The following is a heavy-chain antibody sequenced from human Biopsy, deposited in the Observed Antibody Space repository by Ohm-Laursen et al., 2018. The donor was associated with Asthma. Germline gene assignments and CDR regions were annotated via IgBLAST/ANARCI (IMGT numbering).Heavy chain of an antibody. CDR1: GFTFGDYW. Sequence: SLRLSCAASGFTFGDYWMSWVRQAPGKGLEWVALISKDGILTNYADSVKGRFTISRDNSKNTLYLQMNSLRAEDTAVYYCARSAKTIFGVVMGSYYYGMDVWGQGTTVTVSS. J-gene: IGHJ6*02. CDR3: ARSAKTIFGVVMGSYYYGMDV. V-gene: IGHV3-30*03. D-gene: IGHD3-3*01. CDR2: ISKDGILT.